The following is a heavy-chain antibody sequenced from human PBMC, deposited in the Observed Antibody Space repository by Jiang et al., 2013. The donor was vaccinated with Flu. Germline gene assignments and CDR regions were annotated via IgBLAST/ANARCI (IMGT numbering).Heavy chain of an antibody. V-gene: IGHV4-59*01. D-gene: IGHD3-10*01. CDR3: ARAQGYYGSGLDY. J-gene: IGHJ4*02. CDR2: IYYSGST. Sequence: GPGLVKPSETLSLTCTVSGGSISSYYWSWIRQPPGKGLEWIGYIYYSGSTNYNPSLKSRVTISVDTSKNQFSLKLSSVTAADTAVYYCARAQGYYGSGLDYWGQGTLVTVSS. CDR1: GGSISSYY.